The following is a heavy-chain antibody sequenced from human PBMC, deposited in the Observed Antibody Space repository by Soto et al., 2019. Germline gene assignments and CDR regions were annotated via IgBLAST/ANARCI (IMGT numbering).Heavy chain of an antibody. CDR2: INRANGVA. Sequence: QVHLVQSGAEVKKPGASMKASCTASGYTLTSHHDHWVREAPGRRLEWMGSINRANGVAQYTARFQGRVIMTRDTSTSTVYMELRGLTSEDTAIFYCARGGGVGLDGSAAFDIWGQGTMVTVSS. V-gene: IGHV1-46*01. D-gene: IGHD1-1*01. J-gene: IGHJ3*02. CDR3: ARGGGVGLDGSAAFDI. CDR1: GYTLTSHH.